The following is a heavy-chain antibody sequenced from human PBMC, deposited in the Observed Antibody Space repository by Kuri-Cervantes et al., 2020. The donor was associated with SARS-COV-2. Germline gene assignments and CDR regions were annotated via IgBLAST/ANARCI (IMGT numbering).Heavy chain of an antibody. CDR3: AKGIAAAGVGAFDI. J-gene: IGHJ3*02. D-gene: IGHD6-13*01. CDR1: GLTFSSSW. Sequence: GGSLRLSCEASGLTFSSSWMSWVRQAPGKGLEWVANIKQDGSETHYVDSVKGRFTTSRDNAKNLLYLQMNSLRAEDMALYYCAKGIAAAGVGAFDIWGQGTMVTVSS. V-gene: IGHV3-7*03. CDR2: IKQDGSET.